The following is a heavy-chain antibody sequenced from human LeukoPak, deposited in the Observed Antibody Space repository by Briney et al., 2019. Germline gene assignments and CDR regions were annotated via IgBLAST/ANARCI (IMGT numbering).Heavy chain of an antibody. Sequence: ASVTVSCKVSGYTFTGYYMHGVRQAPGQGLEWMGWINPNSGGTNYAQRFQGRVTMTRDTSISTAYIELSRLRSDDTAVYYCARVRCSGGSCYTAFDYWGQGTLVTVSS. V-gene: IGHV1-2*02. CDR3: ARVRCSGGSCYTAFDY. CDR1: GYTFTGYY. CDR2: INPNSGGT. J-gene: IGHJ4*02. D-gene: IGHD2-15*01.